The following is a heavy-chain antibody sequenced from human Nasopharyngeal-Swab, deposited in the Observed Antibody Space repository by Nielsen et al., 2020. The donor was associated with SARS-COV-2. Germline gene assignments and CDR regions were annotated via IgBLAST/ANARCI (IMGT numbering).Heavy chain of an antibody. V-gene: IGHV2-70*04. Sequence: SGPTLIHLTHTLTLPCTFSGFSLTPSAMGVSWIRHAPGQDTEWHARTDWDEETFYPTSLGSRLTLSKDTSKNQVVLTMANMDPVDTATYFCARTPNGALAGPGDFSFDYWGQGSLVTVSS. CDR3: ARTPNGALAGPGDFSFDY. CDR2: TDWDEET. CDR1: GFSLTPSAMG. D-gene: IGHD6-19*01. J-gene: IGHJ4*02.